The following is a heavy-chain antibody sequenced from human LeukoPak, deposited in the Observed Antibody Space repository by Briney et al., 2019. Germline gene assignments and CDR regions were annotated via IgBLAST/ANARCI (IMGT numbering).Heavy chain of an antibody. CDR3: ARHSSTARFDY. CDR2: IYTSGST. Sequence: PSGTLSLTCTVSGGSISSYYWSWIRQPPGKGLEWIGYIYTSGSTNYNPSLKSRVTISVDTSKNQFSLKLSSVTAADTAVYYCARHSSTARFDYWGQGTLVTVSS. V-gene: IGHV4-4*09. D-gene: IGHD2-21*02. J-gene: IGHJ4*02. CDR1: GGSISSYY.